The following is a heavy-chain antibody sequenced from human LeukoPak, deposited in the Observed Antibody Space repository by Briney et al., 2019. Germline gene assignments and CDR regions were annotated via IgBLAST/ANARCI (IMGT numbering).Heavy chain of an antibody. CDR2: INPSGGST. D-gene: IGHD3-9*01. CDR3: ARAFDILTGYYGSRIPTY. CDR1: GYTFTSYY. V-gene: IGHV1-46*01. Sequence: ASVKVSCKASGYTFTSYYMHWVRQAPGQGLEWMGIINPSGGSTTYAQKFQGRLTVTRDTSTSTVYMELSTLTFEDTAVYYCARAFDILTGYYGSRIPTYRGQGTQVTVST. J-gene: IGHJ4*02.